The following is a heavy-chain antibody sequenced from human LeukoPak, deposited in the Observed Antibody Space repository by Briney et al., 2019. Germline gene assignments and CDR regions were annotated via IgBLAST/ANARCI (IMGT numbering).Heavy chain of an antibody. CDR3: ARGVSPQWLAFDY. CDR1: GGTFSSYA. Sequence: SVKVSCKASGGTFSSYAISWVRQARGQGLEWMGRIIPIFGTANYAQKFQGRVTITADKSTSTAYMELSSLRSEDTAVYYCARGVSPQWLAFDYWGQGTLVTVSS. D-gene: IGHD6-19*01. J-gene: IGHJ4*02. CDR2: IIPIFGTA. V-gene: IGHV1-69*06.